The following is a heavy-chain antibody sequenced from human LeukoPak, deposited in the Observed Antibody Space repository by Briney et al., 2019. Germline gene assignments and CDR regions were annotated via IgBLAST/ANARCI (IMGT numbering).Heavy chain of an antibody. CDR2: INPSGGST. J-gene: IGHJ3*02. CDR3: ARDKTAATNHDAFDI. Sequence: GASVKVSCKASGYTFTSYYMHWVRQAPGQGLGWMGIINPSGGSTTYAQKFQGRVTMTRDTSTSTVYMELSSLRSEDTAVYYCARDKTAATNHDAFDIWGQGTMVTVSS. D-gene: IGHD6-13*01. V-gene: IGHV1-46*01. CDR1: GYTFTSYY.